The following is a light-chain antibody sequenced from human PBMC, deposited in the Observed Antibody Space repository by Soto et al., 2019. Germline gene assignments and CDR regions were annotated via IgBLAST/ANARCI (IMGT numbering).Light chain of an antibody. CDR1: SSNIGAGYH. J-gene: IGLJ1*01. Sequence: QSVLTQPPSVSGAPGQRVTISCTGRSSNIGAGYHVHWYQQLPGAAPKLLIFGDSNRPSGVPDRFSGSKSGTSASLAITGLQAEDEADYYCQSSDSRLSGSDVFGTGTKLTVL. V-gene: IGLV1-40*01. CDR3: QSSDSRLSGSDV. CDR2: GDS.